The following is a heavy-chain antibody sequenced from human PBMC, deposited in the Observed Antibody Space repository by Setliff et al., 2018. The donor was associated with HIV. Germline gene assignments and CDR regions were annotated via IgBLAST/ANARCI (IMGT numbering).Heavy chain of an antibody. CDR3: ARNTPGYTTSWYGIDN. CDR2: IDWDDEK. D-gene: IGHD6-13*01. V-gene: IGHV2-70*11. J-gene: IGHJ4*02. CDR1: GFSLSTSGVS. Sequence: SGPTLVNPTQTLTLTCTFSGFSLSTSGVSVNWIRQPPGEALEWLARIDWDDEKYYNTFLKARLTISKDTSKNQVVLTVTNMDPVDTATYYCARNTPGYTTSWYGIDNWGQGTLVTVSS.